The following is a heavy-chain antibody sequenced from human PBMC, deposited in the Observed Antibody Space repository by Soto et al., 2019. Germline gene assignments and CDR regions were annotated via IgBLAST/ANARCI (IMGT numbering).Heavy chain of an antibody. D-gene: IGHD6-19*01. CDR2: IFSNDEK. CDR3: ARRPWHSSGGYDFDS. V-gene: IGHV2-26*01. CDR1: GFSISSARLG. Sequence: QGTWKESGPVLVKPTETLPLTCTVAGFSISSARLGGSGIRQPPGKALEGLAHIFSNDEKFYSTSLKSRLTISKDTSKSQVVLTMTEMDPVDTATYYCARRPWHSSGGYDFDSWDQGTLVAVSS. J-gene: IGHJ4*02.